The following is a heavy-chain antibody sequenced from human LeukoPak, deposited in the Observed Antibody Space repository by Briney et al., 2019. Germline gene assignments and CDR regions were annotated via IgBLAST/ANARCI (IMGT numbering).Heavy chain of an antibody. J-gene: IGHJ4*02. Sequence: GGSLRLSCAASGFTFSSYTMHWVRQAPGKGLEWVAVILYDGGNKYYADSVKGRFTISRDNSKNTLYLQMNNLRPEDTAVYYCARSNTAPDYDFWSGYYSSIDYWGQGTLVTVSS. CDR1: GFTFSSYT. V-gene: IGHV3-30-3*01. D-gene: IGHD3-3*01. CDR2: ILYDGGNK. CDR3: ARSNTAPDYDFWSGYYSSIDY.